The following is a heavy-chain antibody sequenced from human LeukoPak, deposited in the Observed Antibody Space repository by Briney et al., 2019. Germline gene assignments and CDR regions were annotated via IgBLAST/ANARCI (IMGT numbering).Heavy chain of an antibody. D-gene: IGHD4-17*01. CDR2: IIPIFGTA. J-gene: IGHJ4*02. Sequence: ASVTVSYKASGGTFNSYAISWVRQAPGQGLEWMGGIIPIFGTANYAQKFQGRVTITTDEFTSTAYMELSSLRAEDTAGYYWGKDRGTVTTAGSFDYWGQGTLVTVSS. V-gene: IGHV1-69*05. CDR1: GGTFNSYA. CDR3: GKDRGTVTTAGSFDY.